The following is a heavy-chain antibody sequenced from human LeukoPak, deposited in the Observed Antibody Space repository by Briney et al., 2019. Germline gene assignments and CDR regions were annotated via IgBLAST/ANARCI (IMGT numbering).Heavy chain of an antibody. D-gene: IGHD6-19*01. J-gene: IGHJ4*02. CDR1: GFTFNSYT. CDR2: FSHDATGT. Sequence: GGSLRLSCAASGFTFNSYTMTGVRKAPGRGQGWVLFFSHDATGTYYSDSVKGRLTISRDNYKNTLYLQMDSLRDEDTALHYCAKRDNSGWYSFDFWGQGTLVTVSS. CDR3: AKRDNSGWYSFDF. V-gene: IGHV3-23*01.